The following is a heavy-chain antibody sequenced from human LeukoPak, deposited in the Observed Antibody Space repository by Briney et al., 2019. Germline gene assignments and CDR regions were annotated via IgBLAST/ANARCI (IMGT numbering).Heavy chain of an antibody. CDR2: INPSSGST. Sequence: ASVKVSCKASGYTFTSYYIHWVRQAPGQGLEWMGIINPSSGSTSYAQKFQGRVTMTRDMSTSTVYMELSSLRSEDTAVYYCARDRSGYDRDAFDIWGQGTMVTVSS. D-gene: IGHD5-12*01. CDR1: GYTFTSYY. J-gene: IGHJ3*02. CDR3: ARDRSGYDRDAFDI. V-gene: IGHV1-46*01.